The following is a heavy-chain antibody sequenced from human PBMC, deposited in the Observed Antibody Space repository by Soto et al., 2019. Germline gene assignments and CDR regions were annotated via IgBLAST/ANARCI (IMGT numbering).Heavy chain of an antibody. V-gene: IGHV3-66*01. CDR2: IYTGGGA. CDR3: ARDSYSAY. CDR1: GFIVSTSY. J-gene: IGHJ4*02. D-gene: IGHD1-26*01. Sequence: EVQLVESGGGLVQPGGSLRLSCAASGFIVSTSYMNWVRQAPGKGLEWVSVIYTGGGAYYSDSVKGRFTISRHDSKNTVYLQMNSLRAADTAVYYCARDSYSAYWGQGTLVTVSS.